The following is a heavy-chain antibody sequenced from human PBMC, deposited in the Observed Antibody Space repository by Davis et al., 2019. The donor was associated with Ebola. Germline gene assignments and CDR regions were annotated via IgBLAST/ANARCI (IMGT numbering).Heavy chain of an antibody. CDR3: ARVSLRYSSSWRRVNWFDP. Sequence: SETLSLTCTVSGGSISSYYWSWIRQPPGKGLEWIGYIYYSGSTNYNPSLKSRVTISVDTSKNQFSLKLSSVTAADTAVYYCARVSLRYSSSWRRVNWFDPWGQGTLVTVSS. D-gene: IGHD6-13*01. CDR1: GGSISSYY. J-gene: IGHJ5*02. CDR2: IYYSGST. V-gene: IGHV4-59*12.